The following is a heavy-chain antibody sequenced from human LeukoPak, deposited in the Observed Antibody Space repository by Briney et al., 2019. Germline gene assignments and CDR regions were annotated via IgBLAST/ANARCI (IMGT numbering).Heavy chain of an antibody. CDR1: GGSLSSYY. CDR3: AREWAASVDY. CDR2: IYTNGRT. Sequence: ETLSLTCTVSGGSLSSYYWSWIRQPPGQGLEWIGRIYTNGRTNYNPSLKSRVTMSVDTPKNQFSLKLSSVTAADPAVYYCAREWAASVDYWGQGTLVTVSS. D-gene: IGHD6-13*01. V-gene: IGHV4-4*07. J-gene: IGHJ4*02.